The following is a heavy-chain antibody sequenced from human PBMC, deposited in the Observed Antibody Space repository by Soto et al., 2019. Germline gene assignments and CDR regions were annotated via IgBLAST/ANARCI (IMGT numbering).Heavy chain of an antibody. CDR1: GFTFSSYG. V-gene: IGHV3-30*18. Sequence: AGGSLRLSCAASGFTFSSYGMHWVRQAPGKGLEWVAVISYDGSNKYYADSVKGRFTISRDNSKNTLYLQMNSLRAEDTAVYYCAKDVFSRAARPYYYYGMDVWGQGTTVTVSS. CDR2: ISYDGSNK. J-gene: IGHJ6*02. D-gene: IGHD6-6*01. CDR3: AKDVFSRAARPYYYYGMDV.